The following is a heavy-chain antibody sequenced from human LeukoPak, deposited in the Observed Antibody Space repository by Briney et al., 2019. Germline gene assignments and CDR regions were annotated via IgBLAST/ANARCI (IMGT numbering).Heavy chain of an antibody. Sequence: GSSVKVSCKASGYTFTYRYLHWVRQAPGQALEWMGWITPFNGNTNYAQKFQDRVTITRDRSMSTDYMELSSLRSEDTAMYYCAALRGYGSGSYGLDPWGQGTLVTVSS. CDR2: ITPFNGNT. J-gene: IGHJ5*02. CDR3: AALRGYGSGSYGLDP. V-gene: IGHV1-45*02. CDR1: GYTFTYRY. D-gene: IGHD3-10*01.